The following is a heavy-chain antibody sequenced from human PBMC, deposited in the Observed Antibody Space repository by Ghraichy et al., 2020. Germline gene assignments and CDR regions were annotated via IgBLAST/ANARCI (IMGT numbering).Heavy chain of an antibody. CDR1: GFTFSSYA. J-gene: IGHJ4*02. CDR2: ISYDGSNK. Sequence: GESLNISCAASGFTFSSYAMHWVRQAPGKGLEWVAVISYDGSNKYYADSVKGRFTISRDNSKNTLYLQMNSLRAEDTAVYYCARDLDNWNYLDYWGQGTLVTVSS. D-gene: IGHD1-20*01. V-gene: IGHV3-30*04. CDR3: ARDLDNWNYLDY.